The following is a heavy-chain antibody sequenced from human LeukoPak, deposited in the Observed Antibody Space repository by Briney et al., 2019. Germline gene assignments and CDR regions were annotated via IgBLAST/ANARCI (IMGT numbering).Heavy chain of an antibody. V-gene: IGHV3-15*01. Sequence: GGSLRLSCVASGFTFSNAWMTWVRQAPWRGLEWVGRITSKTDGETALYAAPVKGRLTISRDDSQNTLYLQMNSLKIEDTAVYYCTLYDSGKIDYWGQGTLVTVSS. CDR1: GFTFSNAW. CDR3: TLYDSGKIDY. CDR2: ITSKTDGETA. D-gene: IGHD3-10*01. J-gene: IGHJ4*02.